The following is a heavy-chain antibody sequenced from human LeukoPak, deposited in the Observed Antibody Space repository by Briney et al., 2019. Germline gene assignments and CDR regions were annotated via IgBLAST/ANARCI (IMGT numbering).Heavy chain of an antibody. CDR1: GGSISSYY. CDR3: AREFYYDSSGYRSMDV. D-gene: IGHD3-22*01. Sequence: SETLSLTCTVSGGSISSYYWSWIRQPPGKGLEWIGYIYYSGSTNYNPSLKSRVTISVDTSKNQFSLKLSSVTAADTAVYYCAREFYYDSSGYRSMDVWGQGTTVTVSS. V-gene: IGHV4-59*01. J-gene: IGHJ6*02. CDR2: IYYSGST.